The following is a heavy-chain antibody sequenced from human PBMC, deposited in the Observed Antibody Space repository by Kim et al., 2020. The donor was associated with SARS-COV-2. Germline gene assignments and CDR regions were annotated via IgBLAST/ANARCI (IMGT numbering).Heavy chain of an antibody. CDR2: IYPGDSDT. V-gene: IGHV5-51*01. J-gene: IGHJ6*02. CDR3: ARDLGGYFDQRGLDGMDV. Sequence: GESLKISCKGSGYSFTSYWIGWVRQMPGKGLEWMGIIYPGDSDTRYSPSFQGQVTISADKSISTAYLQWSSLKASDTAMYYCARDLGGYFDQRGLDGMDVWGQGTTVTVSS. D-gene: IGHD3-9*01. CDR1: GYSFTSYW.